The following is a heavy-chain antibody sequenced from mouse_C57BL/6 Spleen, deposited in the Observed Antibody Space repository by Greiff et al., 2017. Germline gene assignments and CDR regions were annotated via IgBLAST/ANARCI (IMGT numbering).Heavy chain of an antibody. CDR3: ASEGYYLDY. J-gene: IGHJ2*01. CDR2: IDPSDSET. V-gene: IGHV1-52*01. Sequence: VKLQQPGAELVRPGSSVKLSCKASGYTFTSYWMHWVKQRPIQGLEWIGNIDPSDSETHYNQKFKDKATLTVDKSSSTAYLQLSSLTSEDSAVYCYASEGYYLDYWGQGTTLTVSS. CDR1: GYTFTSYW.